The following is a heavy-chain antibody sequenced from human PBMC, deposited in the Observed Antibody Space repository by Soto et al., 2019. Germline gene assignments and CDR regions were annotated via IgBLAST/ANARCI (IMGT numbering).Heavy chain of an antibody. CDR1: GYTFTSYG. CDR3: ARFIVVGPAAIRHRFYGMDV. J-gene: IGHJ6*02. Sequence: ASLQVSCKASGYTFTSYGISWVRQAPGQGLEWMGWISAYNGNTNYAQKLQGRVTMTTDTSTSTAYMELRSLRSDDTAVYYCARFIVVGPAAIRHRFYGMDVGGQGSTVTV. CDR2: ISAYNGNT. D-gene: IGHD2-2*02. V-gene: IGHV1-18*04.